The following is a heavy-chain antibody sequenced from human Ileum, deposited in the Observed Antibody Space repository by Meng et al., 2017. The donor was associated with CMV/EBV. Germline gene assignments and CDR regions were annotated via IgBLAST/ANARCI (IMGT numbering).Heavy chain of an antibody. V-gene: IGHV1-2*02. CDR2: INPNSGGT. D-gene: IGHD1-14*01. J-gene: IGHJ6*02. CDR3: ARVTPPAHYYYYGMDV. Sequence: ASVKVFCKASGYTFIDYYMHWVRQAPGQGLEWMGWINPNSGGTNFAQKFQGRVTMTRDTSISTAYMELSRLRSDDTAVYYCARVTPPAHYYYYGMDVWGQGTTVTVSS. CDR1: GYTFIDYY.